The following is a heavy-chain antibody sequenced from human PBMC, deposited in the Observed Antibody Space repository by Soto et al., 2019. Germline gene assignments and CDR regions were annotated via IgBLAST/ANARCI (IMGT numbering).Heavy chain of an antibody. J-gene: IGHJ4*02. CDR3: ALFGGVVVVLDY. Sequence: QLQLQESGPGLVKPSETLSLTCTVSGGSISSSSYYWGWIRQPPGKGLEWIGSIYYSGSTYYNPSLKSRVTISVDTSKNQFSLKLSSVTAADTAVYYCALFGGVVVVLDYWGQGTLVTVSS. CDR2: IYYSGST. CDR1: GGSISSSSYY. D-gene: IGHD2-15*01. V-gene: IGHV4-39*01.